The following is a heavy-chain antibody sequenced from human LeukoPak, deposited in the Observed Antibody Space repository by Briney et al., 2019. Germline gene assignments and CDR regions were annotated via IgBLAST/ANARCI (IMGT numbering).Heavy chain of an antibody. CDR2: IYYSGST. Sequence: SETLSLTCTVSGYSISSGYYWGWIRQPPGKGLEWIGSIYYSGSTYYNPSLKSRVTISVDTSKNQFSLKLSSVTAADTAVYYCATATIWFGEPYNAFDIWGQGTMVTVSS. CDR3: ATATIWFGEPYNAFDI. V-gene: IGHV4-38-2*02. CDR1: GYSISSGYY. J-gene: IGHJ3*02. D-gene: IGHD3-10*01.